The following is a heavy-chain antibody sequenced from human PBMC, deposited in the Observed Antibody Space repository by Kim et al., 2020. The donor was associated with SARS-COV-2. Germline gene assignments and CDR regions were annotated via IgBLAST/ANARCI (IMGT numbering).Heavy chain of an antibody. Sequence: SETLSLTCTVSGGSISSSSYYWGWIRQPPGKGLEWIGRIYYSESTYYNPSLKSRVTISVATPKNQFSLKLSSVTAADTAVYYCARRNIQITIFGVVIAWFDPWGQGTLVTVSS. V-gene: IGHV4-39*01. CDR1: GGSISSSSYY. CDR3: ARRNIQITIFGVVIAWFDP. D-gene: IGHD3-3*01. J-gene: IGHJ5*02. CDR2: IYYSEST.